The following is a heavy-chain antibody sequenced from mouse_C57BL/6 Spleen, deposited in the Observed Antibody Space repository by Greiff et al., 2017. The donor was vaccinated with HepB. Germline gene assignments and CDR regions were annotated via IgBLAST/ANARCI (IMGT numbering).Heavy chain of an antibody. D-gene: IGHD1-1*01. CDR1: GYSFTSYY. CDR2: IYPGSGNT. Sequence: QVQLQQSGPELVKPGASVKISCKASGYSFTSYYIHWVKQRPGQGLEWIGWIYPGSGNTKYNEKFKGKATLTADTSSSTAYMQLSILTSEDSAVDYCARTYYYGSSSVAYWGQGTLVTVSA. V-gene: IGHV1-66*01. CDR3: ARTYYYGSSSVAY. J-gene: IGHJ3*01.